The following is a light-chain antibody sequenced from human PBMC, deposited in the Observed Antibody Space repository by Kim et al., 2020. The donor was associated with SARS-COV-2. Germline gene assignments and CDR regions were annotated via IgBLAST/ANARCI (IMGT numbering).Light chain of an antibody. CDR3: AAWDDNLTGVV. V-gene: IGLV1-47*01. J-gene: IGLJ2*01. Sequence: GQRVTISCSGSSSNIGSNYVHGYQQLPGTAPKLLMYRNDQRPSGVPDRFSGSKSGTSASLAISELRSEDEAEYYCAAWDDNLTGVVFAGGTQLTVL. CDR2: RND. CDR1: SSNIGSNY.